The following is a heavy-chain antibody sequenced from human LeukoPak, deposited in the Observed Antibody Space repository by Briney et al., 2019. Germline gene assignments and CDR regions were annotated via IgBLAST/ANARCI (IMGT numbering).Heavy chain of an antibody. D-gene: IGHD3-9*01. CDR2: ISGSGGST. Sequence: GGSLRLSCAASGFTFSSYAMSWVRQAPGKGLEWVSAISGSGGSTYYADYVKGRFTISRDNSKNTLYLQMNSLRAEDTAVYYCAKRPNYDILTGYYRGYFDYWGQGTLVTVSS. J-gene: IGHJ4*02. CDR1: GFTFSSYA. V-gene: IGHV3-23*01. CDR3: AKRPNYDILTGYYRGYFDY.